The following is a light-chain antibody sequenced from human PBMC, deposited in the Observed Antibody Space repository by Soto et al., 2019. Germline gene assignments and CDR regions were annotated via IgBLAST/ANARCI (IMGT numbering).Light chain of an antibody. CDR3: MQSVQTPRT. J-gene: IGKJ1*01. CDR2: VAS. Sequence: DIVMTQSPLSLPVTPGEPASISCRSSQSLLHTDGYNYLDWFLQKPGQSPQLLIYVASNRASGVPERFSGSGSGTDFTLKISRVEAEDVGVYYCMQSVQTPRTFGQGTKVEI. CDR1: QSLLHTDGYNY. V-gene: IGKV2-28*01.